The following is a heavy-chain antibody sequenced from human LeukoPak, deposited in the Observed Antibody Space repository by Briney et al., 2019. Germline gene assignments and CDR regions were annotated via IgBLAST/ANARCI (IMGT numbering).Heavy chain of an antibody. J-gene: IGHJ5*02. D-gene: IGHD3-10*01. CDR3: AREFYGSGRSWFDP. CDR2: ISVYKGNT. CDR1: GYAFTRYG. V-gene: IGHV1-18*01. Sequence: ASVKVSCKASGYAFTRYGISWVRQAPGQGLEWMGWISVYKGNTNYAQKLQGRATMTTDTSTSTAYMELRSLRSDDTAVYYCAREFYGSGRSWFDPWGQGTLVTVSS.